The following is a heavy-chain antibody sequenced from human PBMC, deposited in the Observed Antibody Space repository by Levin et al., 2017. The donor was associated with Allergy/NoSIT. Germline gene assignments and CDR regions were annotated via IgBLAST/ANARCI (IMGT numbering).Heavy chain of an antibody. CDR3: ARDESGWYGGYLDY. V-gene: IGHV4-61*02. CDR2: IYTSGST. J-gene: IGHJ4*02. Sequence: SETLSLTCTVSGGSISSGSYYWSWIRQPAGKGLEWIGRIYTSGSTNYNPSLKSRVTISVDTSKNQFSLKLSSVTAADTAVYYCARDESGWYGGYLDYWGQGTLVTVSS. CDR1: GGSISSGSYY. D-gene: IGHD6-19*01.